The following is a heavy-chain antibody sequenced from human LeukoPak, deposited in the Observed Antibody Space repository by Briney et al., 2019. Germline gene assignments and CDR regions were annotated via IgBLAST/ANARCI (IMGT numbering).Heavy chain of an antibody. CDR1: GGSVSSHY. J-gene: IGHJ4*02. CDR3: ARGYSSGWYYDY. D-gene: IGHD6-19*01. CDR2: TYVSGST. V-gene: IGHV4-59*02. Sequence: SETLSLTCTVSGGSVSSHYWYWIRQPPGKGLEWIGYTYVSGSTNYYPSLKSRVTISGDTSKNQLSLRLTSVTAADTAVYYCARGYSSGWYYDYWGQGTLVTVSS.